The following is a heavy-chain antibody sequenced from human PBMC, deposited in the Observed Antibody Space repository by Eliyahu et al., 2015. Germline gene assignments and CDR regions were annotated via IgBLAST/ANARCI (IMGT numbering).Heavy chain of an antibody. CDR2: IYYSGST. Sequence: QXQLQESGPGLLKXSGTLSLTCSVSGASINNRNYWGWIRQPPGKGLECLGNIYYSGSTNYNPPLKSRLTMSVDRSKNQFSLNLSSVTAADTAVYFCARQVASYLYGLDVWGKGTTVTVSS. V-gene: IGHV4-61*05. J-gene: IGHJ6*04. CDR1: GASINNRNY. D-gene: IGHD1-26*01. CDR3: ARQVASYLYGLDV.